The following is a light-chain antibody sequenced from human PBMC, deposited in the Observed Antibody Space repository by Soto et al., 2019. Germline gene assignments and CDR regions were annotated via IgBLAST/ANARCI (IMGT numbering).Light chain of an antibody. CDR3: QQSFTTPYT. J-gene: IGKJ5*01. Sequence: DIQMTQSPSSLSASVGDRVTITCRASQTIAIYVNLFQQKPGKAPKPLIYTTSSLQSGVPPRFSGSGSETDFTPTISRLQPEDSATYYCQQSFTTPYTFGQGTRLEI. CDR1: QTIAIY. CDR2: TTS. V-gene: IGKV1-39*01.